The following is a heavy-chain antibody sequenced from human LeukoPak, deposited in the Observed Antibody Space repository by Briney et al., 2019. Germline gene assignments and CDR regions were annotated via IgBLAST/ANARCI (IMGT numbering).Heavy chain of an antibody. J-gene: IGHJ5*02. CDR3: ARVNVGARGWFDP. V-gene: IGHV4-34*01. D-gene: IGHD1-26*01. Sequence: SETLSLTCAVYGGSFSGYYWSWIRQPPGKGMEWIGEINHSGSSNYNPSLKSRVTISVDTSKNQFSLKLSSVTAADTAVYYCARVNVGARGWFDPWGQGTLVTVPS. CDR2: INHSGSS. CDR1: GGSFSGYY.